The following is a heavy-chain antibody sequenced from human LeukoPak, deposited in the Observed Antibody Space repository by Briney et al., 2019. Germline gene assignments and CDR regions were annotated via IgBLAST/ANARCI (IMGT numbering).Heavy chain of an antibody. CDR1: GGSFSGYY. CDR3: ARGRGRLLLYYYYYMDV. CDR2: INHSGST. Sequence: SETLSLTCAVYGGSFSGYYWSWIRQPPGKGLEWIGEINHSGSTNYNPPLKSRVTISVDTSKNQFSLKLSSVTAADTAVYYCARGRGRLLLYYYYYMDVWGKGTTVTVSS. V-gene: IGHV4-34*01. D-gene: IGHD2-15*01. J-gene: IGHJ6*03.